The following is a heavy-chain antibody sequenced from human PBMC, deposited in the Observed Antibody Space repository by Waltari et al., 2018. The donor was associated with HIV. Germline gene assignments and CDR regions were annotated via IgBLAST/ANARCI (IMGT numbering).Heavy chain of an antibody. Sequence: VEAGGALGQPGGVPGPPWAGPGFHIRNFRLDWVRPAPGKGLVWVSRINTDGTTTTYADSVRGRFTISRDNAKNTLDLQMNSLKADDTAVYYCARANVFLRFGEFSNYGMDVWGQGTMVTVSS. D-gene: IGHD3-10*01. J-gene: IGHJ6*02. CDR1: GFHIRNFR. CDR3: ARANVFLRFGEFSNYGMDV. V-gene: IGHV3-74*01. CDR2: INTDGTTT.